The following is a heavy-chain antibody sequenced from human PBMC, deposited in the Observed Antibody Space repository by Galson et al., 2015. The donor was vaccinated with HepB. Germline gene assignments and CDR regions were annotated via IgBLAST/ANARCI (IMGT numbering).Heavy chain of an antibody. CDR3: ARSHRAAALNYFDS. CDR1: GFNFVSYG. V-gene: IGHV1-18*04. CDR2: ISPYNDNT. D-gene: IGHD2-15*01. J-gene: IGHJ4*02. Sequence: SVKVSCKASGFNFVSYGFNWVRQAPGQGLEWMGWISPYNDNTNYAQKVQGRVTITTDTSTNAVHMELRSLRSDDSAIYYCARSHRAAALNYFDSWGQGTLVTVSS.